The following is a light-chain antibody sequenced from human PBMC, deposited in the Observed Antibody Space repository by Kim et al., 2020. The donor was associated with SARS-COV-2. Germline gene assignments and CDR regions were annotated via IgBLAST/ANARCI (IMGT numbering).Light chain of an antibody. CDR3: AGWDARLSGWE. J-gene: IGLJ3*02. CDR1: NSNIGNDD. V-gene: IGLV1-47*01. Sequence: GQRVTISCSGSNSNIGNDDVYWYQQLPGAAPKLLIYRNDHRPSGVADRFSGSKSGTSASLAISGLRSEDEADYYCAGWDARLSGWEFGGGTQLTVL. CDR2: RND.